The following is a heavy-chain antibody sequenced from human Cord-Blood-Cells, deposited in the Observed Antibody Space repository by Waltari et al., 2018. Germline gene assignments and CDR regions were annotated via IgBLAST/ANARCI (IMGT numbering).Heavy chain of an antibody. J-gene: IGHJ3*02. CDR2: INHSGST. Sequence: QVQLQQWGAGLLKPSETLSLTCAVHGGSFSGYYWSWILQPPGKGLGWIGEINHSGSTNYNPSLKSRVTISVDTSKNQFSLKLSSVTAADTAVYYCARGRFDVVVVAARAFDIWGQGTMVTVSS. CDR3: ARGRFDVVVVAARAFDI. CDR1: GGSFSGYY. V-gene: IGHV4-34*01. D-gene: IGHD2-15*01.